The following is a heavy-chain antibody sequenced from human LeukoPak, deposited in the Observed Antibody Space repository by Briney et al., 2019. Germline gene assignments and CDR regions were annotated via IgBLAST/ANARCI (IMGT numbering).Heavy chain of an antibody. CDR3: ARLDETGTTSYYYYGMDV. Sequence: SETLSLTCTVSGGSISSSSYYWGWIRQPPGKGLEWIGYIYYSGSTNYNPSLKSRVTISVDTSKNQFSLKLSSVTAADTAVYYCARLDETGTTSYYYYGMDVWGQGTTVTVSS. CDR2: IYYSGST. V-gene: IGHV4-61*05. D-gene: IGHD1-1*01. CDR1: GGSISSSSYY. J-gene: IGHJ6*02.